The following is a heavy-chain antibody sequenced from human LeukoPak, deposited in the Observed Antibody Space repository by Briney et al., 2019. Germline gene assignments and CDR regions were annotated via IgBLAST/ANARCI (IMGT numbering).Heavy chain of an antibody. J-gene: IGHJ4*02. CDR3: ARADYGGNAGGF. CDR2: IRAKTYGGKT. V-gene: IGHV3-49*03. Sequence: GGSLRLSCTASGFTFGDYAMSWFRQAPGKGLEWVGFIRAKTYGGKTQYAASVKDRFTISRDDSKSIAYLQMNSLKTEDTAVYYCARADYGGNAGGFWGQGTLVTVSS. D-gene: IGHD4-23*01. CDR1: GFTFGDYA.